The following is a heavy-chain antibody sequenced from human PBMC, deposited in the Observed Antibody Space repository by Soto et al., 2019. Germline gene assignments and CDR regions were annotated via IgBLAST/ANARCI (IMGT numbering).Heavy chain of an antibody. CDR3: ARDLEQQHAGWFDP. CDR1: GGSISSYY. CDR2: IYYSGSA. Sequence: SETLSLTCTVSGGSISSYYWSWIRQPPGKGLEWIGYIYYSGSANYNPSLKSRVTISVDTSKNQFSLKLSSVTAADTAVYYCARDLEQQHAGWFDPWGQGTLVTVSS. D-gene: IGHD6-13*01. V-gene: IGHV4-59*01. J-gene: IGHJ5*02.